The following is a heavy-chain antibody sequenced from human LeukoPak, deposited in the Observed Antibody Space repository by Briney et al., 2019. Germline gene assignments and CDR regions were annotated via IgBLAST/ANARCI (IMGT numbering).Heavy chain of an antibody. CDR3: ARDPVPAAARHFDY. CDR1: GFTFSTYA. V-gene: IGHV3-30-3*01. CDR2: TSSDGTVK. J-gene: IGHJ4*01. Sequence: PGGSLRLSCAASGFTFSTYAMHWVRQAPGKGLEWVAVTSSDGTVKYYPDSVKGRFTISRDNSKNTLYQQVNSLRPEDTGVYYCARDPVPAAARHFDYWGQGTLVTVSS. D-gene: IGHD2-2*01.